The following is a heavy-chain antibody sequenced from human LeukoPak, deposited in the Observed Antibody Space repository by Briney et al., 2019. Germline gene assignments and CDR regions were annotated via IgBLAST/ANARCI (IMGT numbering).Heavy chain of an antibody. J-gene: IGHJ4*02. Sequence: GGSLRLPCAASGFTFSSYTMNWVRQAPGKGLEWISYIASTSYSIYYSDSVRGRFIISRDNAKNSLYLQMNSLRDDDTAVYYCARGGGYHNSGSYYDLFDYWGQGSLVTVSS. CDR2: IASTSYSI. CDR3: ARGGGYHNSGSYYDLFDY. D-gene: IGHD3-10*01. V-gene: IGHV3-48*02. CDR1: GFTFSSYT.